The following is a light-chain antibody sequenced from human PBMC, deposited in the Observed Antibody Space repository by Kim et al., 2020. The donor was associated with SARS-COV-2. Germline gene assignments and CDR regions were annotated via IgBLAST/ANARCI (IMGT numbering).Light chain of an antibody. V-gene: IGLV1-40*01. CDR2: GNI. J-gene: IGLJ2*01. CDR3: QSYDNSLSGVI. CDR1: NSNTGAGYD. Sequence: QSVLTQPPSVSEAPGQRVTISCTGSNSNTGAGYDVHWYQHLPGSAPKLLIYGNIKRPSGVPDRFSGSKSGTSASLAITGLQAEDEADYYCQSYDNSLSGVIFGGGTQLTVL.